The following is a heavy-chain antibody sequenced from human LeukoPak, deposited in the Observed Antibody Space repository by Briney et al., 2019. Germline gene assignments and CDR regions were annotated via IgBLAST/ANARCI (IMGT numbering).Heavy chain of an antibody. CDR2: IWYDGSNK. D-gene: IGHD6-19*01. Sequence: PGGSLRLSCAASGFNFSSYGMHWVRQAPGKGLEWVAVIWYDGSNKYYADSVKGRFTISRDNSKNTLYLQMNSLRAEDTAVYYCAGSIAVAGTIDYWGQGTLVADSS. V-gene: IGHV3-33*01. J-gene: IGHJ4*02. CDR3: AGSIAVAGTIDY. CDR1: GFNFSSYG.